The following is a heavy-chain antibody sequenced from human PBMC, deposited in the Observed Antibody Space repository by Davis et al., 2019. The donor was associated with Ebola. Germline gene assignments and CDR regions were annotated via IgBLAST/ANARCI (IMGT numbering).Heavy chain of an antibody. CDR3: ARDAFSLSRYDTEDH. J-gene: IGHJ4*02. D-gene: IGHD3-9*01. V-gene: IGHV3-48*03. CDR2: ISGSATST. Sequence: GGSLRLSCAASGFTFDDYAMHWVRQASGKGLEWVSYISGSATSTFYADSVKGRFTISRDNARDSLYLQMDSLRVEDTAIYYCARDAFSLSRYDTEDHWGQGTLVTVSS. CDR1: GFTFDDYA.